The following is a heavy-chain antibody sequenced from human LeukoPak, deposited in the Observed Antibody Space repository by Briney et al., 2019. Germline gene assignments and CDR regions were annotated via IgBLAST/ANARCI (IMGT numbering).Heavy chain of an antibody. V-gene: IGHV4-4*07. D-gene: IGHD2-15*01. CDR1: VGSTRNFF. CDR3: ATDSVGASSDGFDV. J-gene: IGHJ3*01. CDR2: IYADGSA. Sequence: PSETLSLTCSVSVGSTRNFFGSWIPQPAGQGLGRLGRIYADGSAHNTPSLKSRMSMSLDTSKSQVSLKLTSVTAADTAVYFCATDSVGASSDGFDVWGRGTTVIVSS.